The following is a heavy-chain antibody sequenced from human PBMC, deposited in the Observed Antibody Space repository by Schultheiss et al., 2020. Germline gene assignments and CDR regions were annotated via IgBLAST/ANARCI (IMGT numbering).Heavy chain of an antibody. Sequence: GSLRLSCTVSGYSISSGYYWGWIRQPPGKGLEWIGSIYHSGSTYYNPSLKSRVTISVDTSKNQFSLKLSSVTAADTAVYYCARTAYKSFDYWGQGTLVTVSS. CDR2: IYHSGST. CDR1: GYSISSGYY. V-gene: IGHV4-38-2*02. CDR3: ARTAYKSFDY. D-gene: IGHD1-14*01. J-gene: IGHJ4*02.